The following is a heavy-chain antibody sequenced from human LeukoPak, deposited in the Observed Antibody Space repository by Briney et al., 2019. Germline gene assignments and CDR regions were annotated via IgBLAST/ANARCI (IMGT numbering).Heavy chain of an antibody. V-gene: IGHV3-7*01. Sequence: GWVANINGDGRDKYYVGSVRGRFTISRDNADNALYLQMNSLRGDDTAVYYCARGVDSAIDWWGQGTLVTVSS. CDR3: ARGVDSAIDW. CDR2: INGDGRDK. D-gene: IGHD3-9*01. J-gene: IGHJ4*02.